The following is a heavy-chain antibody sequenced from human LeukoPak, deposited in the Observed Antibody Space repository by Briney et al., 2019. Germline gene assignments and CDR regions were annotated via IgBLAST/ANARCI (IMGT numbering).Heavy chain of an antibody. J-gene: IGHJ4*02. Sequence: ASVTVSCKASGYTFTGYYMHWVRQAPGQRLEWMGWINPNSGGTNYAQKFQGRVTMTRDTSISTAYMELSRLRSDDTAVYYCASLGDYYDSSGYYYSNDYWGQGTLVTVSS. D-gene: IGHD3-22*01. CDR2: INPNSGGT. CDR3: ASLGDYYDSSGYYYSNDY. CDR1: GYTFTGYY. V-gene: IGHV1-2*02.